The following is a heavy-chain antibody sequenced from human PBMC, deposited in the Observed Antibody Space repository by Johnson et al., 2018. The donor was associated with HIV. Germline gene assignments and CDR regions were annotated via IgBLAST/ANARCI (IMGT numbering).Heavy chain of an antibody. CDR3: ARGFCSNGVCSSLLGFDAFDI. CDR2: ISSDGNNK. J-gene: IGHJ3*02. Sequence: QEQLVESGGGVVQPGGSLRLSCAASGFTFSTYAIHWVRQAPGKGLEWVVVISSDGNNKYYADSVKGRFPISRDKSKNMVYLQMNSLIAEDTAVYFCARGFCSNGVCSSLLGFDAFDIWGQGTTVTVSS. CDR1: GFTFSTYA. D-gene: IGHD2-8*01. V-gene: IGHV3-30-3*01.